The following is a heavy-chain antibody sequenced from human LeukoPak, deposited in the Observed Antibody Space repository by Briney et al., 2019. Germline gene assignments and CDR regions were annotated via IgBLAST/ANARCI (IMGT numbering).Heavy chain of an antibody. CDR1: GFTFSRFW. CDR3: AREVFFQFDL. V-gene: IGHV3-7*03. Sequence: PGGSLRLSCEASGFTFSRFWMSWVRQAPGEGLEWVANIDEGGSEKYHVGSVRGRFTISRDNAKNSLYLQMNSLRAEDTAVYYCAREVFFQFDLWGQGALVTVSS. J-gene: IGHJ4*02. CDR2: IDEGGSEK.